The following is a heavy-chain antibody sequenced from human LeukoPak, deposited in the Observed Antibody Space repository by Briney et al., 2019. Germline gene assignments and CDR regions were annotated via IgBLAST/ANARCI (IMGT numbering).Heavy chain of an antibody. V-gene: IGHV1-24*01. CDR1: GYTLTELS. CDR3: ATSEYSSGWPHGTYDY. Sequence: ASVKVSCKVSGYTLTELSMHWVRQAPGKGREWMGGFDPEDGETIYAQKFQGGVTMTEDTSTDTAYMELSSLRSEDTAVYYCATSEYSSGWPHGTYDYWGQGTLVTVSS. D-gene: IGHD6-19*01. J-gene: IGHJ4*02. CDR2: FDPEDGET.